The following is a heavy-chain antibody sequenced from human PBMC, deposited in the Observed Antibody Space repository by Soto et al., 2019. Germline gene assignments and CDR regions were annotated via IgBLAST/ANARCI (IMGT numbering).Heavy chain of an antibody. CDR2: STHTGNT. D-gene: IGHD1-26*01. CDR1: GYAFPHYV. J-gene: IGHJ4*02. Sequence: ASVKGSCKTSGYAFPHYVINWVRQAPGHGLEWMGFSTHTGNTNYAQNFQGRVVLTTDTSTSTAYMEVTSLRSDDTAVYYCARSGEHPLDYWGQGTPVTVAS. CDR3: ARSGEHPLDY. V-gene: IGHV1-18*01.